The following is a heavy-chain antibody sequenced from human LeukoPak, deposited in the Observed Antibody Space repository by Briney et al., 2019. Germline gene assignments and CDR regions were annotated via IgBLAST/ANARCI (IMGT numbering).Heavy chain of an antibody. CDR3: ARPPRDLVSAAPFDY. Sequence: GASVTVSFKSSGYSFSVYYIQWLRQVPGEGLEWVGWILPHSGDTYYAQKFRGRVTMTTDTSINTAYMELSRLKSDDTGIYFCARPPRDLVSAAPFDYWGQGTLVAVSS. CDR2: ILPHSGDT. D-gene: IGHD2-2*01. CDR1: GYSFSVYY. J-gene: IGHJ4*02. V-gene: IGHV1-2*02.